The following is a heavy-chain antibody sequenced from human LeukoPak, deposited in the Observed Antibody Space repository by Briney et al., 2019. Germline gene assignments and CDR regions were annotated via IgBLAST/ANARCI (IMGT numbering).Heavy chain of an antibody. D-gene: IGHD3-16*02. CDR3: AKSLGVGGYTRYKGFDQ. CDR2: VSGSGGST. CDR1: GFTFSSYA. J-gene: IGHJ4*02. Sequence: GGSLRLSCAASGFTFSSYAMSLVGQAPGKGLEWVSAVSGSGGSTYYADSVKRRFTISRDNSKNTLYLQMTSLRAEDTAVYYCAKSLGVGGYTRYKGFDQWGQGTLVTVSS. V-gene: IGHV3-23*01.